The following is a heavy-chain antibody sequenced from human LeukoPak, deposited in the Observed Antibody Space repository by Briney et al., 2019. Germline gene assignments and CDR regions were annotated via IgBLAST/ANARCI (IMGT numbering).Heavy chain of an antibody. J-gene: IGHJ4*02. Sequence: PSETLSLTCTVSGGSIRSSYYYWGWIRQPPGKGLEWIGSIYDSGSTYYNPSLKSRVTISVDTSKNRFSLKLTSVTAADTAVYYCARGPLAGYWGQGTLVTVSS. CDR2: IYDSGST. V-gene: IGHV4-39*01. CDR3: ARGPLAGY. CDR1: GGSIRSSYYY. D-gene: IGHD3-16*02.